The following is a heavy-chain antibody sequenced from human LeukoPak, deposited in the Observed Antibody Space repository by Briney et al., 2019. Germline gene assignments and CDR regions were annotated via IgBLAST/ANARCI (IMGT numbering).Heavy chain of an antibody. Sequence: SETLSLTCAVYGGSFSGYYWSWIRQPPGKGLEWIGEINHSGSTNYNPSPKSRVTISVDTTKIQFSLKLSSVTAADAAVYYCARGRYYGDYRVDSWGQGTLVTVSS. J-gene: IGHJ5*01. CDR3: ARGRYYGDYRVDS. D-gene: IGHD4-17*01. CDR1: GGSFSGYY. V-gene: IGHV4-34*01. CDR2: INHSGST.